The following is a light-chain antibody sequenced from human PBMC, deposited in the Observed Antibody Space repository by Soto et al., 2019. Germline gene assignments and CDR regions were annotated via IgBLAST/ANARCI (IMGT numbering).Light chain of an antibody. CDR3: AVWDDSLNGYV. CDR2: SNN. J-gene: IGLJ1*01. Sequence: QSVLTQPPSASGTPGQRGTISCSGSRSNIGSNTVNWYQHLPRAAPKLLIQSNNQRPSGVPDRFSGSQSGTSASLAISGLPSEDEAEDDCAVWDDSLNGYVFGTGTKLTVL. CDR1: RSNIGSNT. V-gene: IGLV1-44*01.